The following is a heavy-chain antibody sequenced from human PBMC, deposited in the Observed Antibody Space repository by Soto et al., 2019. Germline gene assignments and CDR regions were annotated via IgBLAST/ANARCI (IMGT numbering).Heavy chain of an antibody. D-gene: IGHD4-17*01. J-gene: IGHJ4*02. Sequence: GGSLRLSCAASGFSVSDSYLSWVRQAPGKGLEWVSIIYSGCETYYADSLKGRFTISRDSSNNMLYLQMNNLRAEDTAVYYCARDSISYGPGVNDYWGQGTLVTVSS. CDR3: ARDSISYGPGVNDY. V-gene: IGHV3-53*01. CDR1: GFSVSDSY. CDR2: IYSGCET.